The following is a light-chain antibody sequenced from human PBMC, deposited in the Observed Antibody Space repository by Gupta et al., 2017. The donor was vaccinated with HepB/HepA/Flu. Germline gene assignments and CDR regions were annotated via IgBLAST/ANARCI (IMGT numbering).Light chain of an antibody. Sequence: DIQSPQSLSFLSASVGDRVTITCQASHDTRNYVNWYQQKPGKAPTLLISDASNLETGVPSRFSGSGSGTEFTLVISSLQPEDSATYYCQQDDRLPLTFGGGTEVEIK. CDR3: QQDDRLPLT. CDR1: HDTRNY. CDR2: DAS. V-gene: IGKV1-33*01. J-gene: IGKJ4*01.